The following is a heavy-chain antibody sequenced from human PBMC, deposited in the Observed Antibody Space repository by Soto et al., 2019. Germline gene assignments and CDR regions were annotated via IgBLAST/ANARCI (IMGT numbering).Heavy chain of an antibody. D-gene: IGHD3-22*01. J-gene: IGHJ6*02. V-gene: IGHV5-51*01. CDR3: ARLYFYDGVVVPLSQGMDV. CDR1: GFSFTTYW. CDR2: IYPRDSVT. Sequence: GESLKISCKGSGFSFTTYWIAWVRQMPGKGLEWMGIIYPRDSVTRYSPSFQGLVTISAEKSISTAYLRWSSLKASDTAMYYCARLYFYDGVVVPLSQGMDVWGQGTTVTVSS.